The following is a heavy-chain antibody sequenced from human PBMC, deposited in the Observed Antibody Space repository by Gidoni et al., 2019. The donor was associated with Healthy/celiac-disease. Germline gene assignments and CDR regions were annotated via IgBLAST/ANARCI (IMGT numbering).Heavy chain of an antibody. J-gene: IGHJ6*02. D-gene: IGHD1-26*01. V-gene: IGHV4-34*01. CDR2: INHSGST. CDR3: ARGEEWELHNYYYGMDV. Sequence: QVQLQQWGAGLLKPSETLSLTGAVYGGSFSGYYWSWIRQPPGKGLDWIGEINHSGSTNYNPSLKSRVTISVDTSKNQFSLKLSSVTAADTAVYYCARGEEWELHNYYYGMDVWGQGTTVTVSS. CDR1: GGSFSGYY.